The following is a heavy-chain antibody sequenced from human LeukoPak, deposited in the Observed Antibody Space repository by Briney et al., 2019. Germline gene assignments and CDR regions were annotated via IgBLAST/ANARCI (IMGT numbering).Heavy chain of an antibody. CDR2: IFSDGTT. V-gene: IGHV3-53*01. CDR3: ARVQAHNWFDP. Sequence: RPGGSLRLSCAASGFTVSSNFLTWVRQTPGKGLEWVSVIFSDGTTYYAGSVKGRFTISRDNSKNTLYLQMSSLRAEDTAVYYCARVQAHNWFDPWGQGTLVTVSS. J-gene: IGHJ5*02. CDR1: GFTVSSNF.